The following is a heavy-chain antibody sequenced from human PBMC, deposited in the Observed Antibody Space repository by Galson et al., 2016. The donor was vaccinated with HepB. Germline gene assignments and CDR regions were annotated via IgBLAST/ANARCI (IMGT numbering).Heavy chain of an antibody. V-gene: IGHV3-30*18. CDR3: AKDRLRLGELSLGDS. D-gene: IGHD3-16*02. CDR1: GFTFSDFG. CDR2: ISYDGNLK. Sequence: SLRLSCAASGFTFSDFGMNWVRQAPGKGLEWVAVISYDGNLKYYADSVKGRFTISRDNSRKTLYLQMNSLRAEDTAVYYCAKDRLRLGELSLGDSWGQGTLVTVSS. J-gene: IGHJ4*02.